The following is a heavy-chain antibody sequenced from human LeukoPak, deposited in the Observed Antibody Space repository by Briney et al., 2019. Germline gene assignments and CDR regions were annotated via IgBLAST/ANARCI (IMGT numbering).Heavy chain of an antibody. CDR2: IYYSGST. V-gene: IGHV4-39*01. Sequence: SETLSLTCTVSGGSISSSSYYWGWIRQPPGKGLEWIGSIYYSGSTYYNPSLKSRVTISVDTSKNQFSLKLSSVSAADTAVYYCARFYDFWSGYYPFDYWGQGTLVTVSS. J-gene: IGHJ4*02. CDR3: ARFYDFWSGYYPFDY. CDR1: GGSISSSSYY. D-gene: IGHD3-3*01.